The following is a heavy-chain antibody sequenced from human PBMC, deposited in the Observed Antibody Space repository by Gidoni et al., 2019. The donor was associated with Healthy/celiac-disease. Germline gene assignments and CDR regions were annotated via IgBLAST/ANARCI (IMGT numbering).Heavy chain of an antibody. V-gene: IGHV5-51*01. Sequence: EVQLVQSGAEVKQPGESLKISCKVSGYRFTSYWIGWVRQMPGEGLEWMGIIYPGDSDTRYSPSFQGQVTISADKSISTAYLQWSSLKASDTAMYYCARRIAAAGHWYFDLWGRGTLVTVSS. CDR1: GYRFTSYW. CDR3: ARRIAAAGHWYFDL. D-gene: IGHD6-13*01. CDR2: IYPGDSDT. J-gene: IGHJ2*01.